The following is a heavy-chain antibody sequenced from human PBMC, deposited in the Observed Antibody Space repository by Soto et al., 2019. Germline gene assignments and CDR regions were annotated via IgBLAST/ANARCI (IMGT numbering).Heavy chain of an antibody. Sequence: PGESLKISCKGSGYSFTSYWIGWVRQMPGKGLGWMGIIYPGDSDTRYSPSFQGQVTISADKSISTAYLQWSSLKASDTAMYYCASPYYDSSGYYFDAFDIWGQGTMVTVSS. CDR2: IYPGDSDT. V-gene: IGHV5-51*01. CDR3: ASPYYDSSGYYFDAFDI. D-gene: IGHD3-22*01. J-gene: IGHJ3*02. CDR1: GYSFTSYW.